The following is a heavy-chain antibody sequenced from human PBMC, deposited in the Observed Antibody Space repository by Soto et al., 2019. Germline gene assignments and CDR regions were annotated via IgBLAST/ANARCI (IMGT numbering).Heavy chain of an antibody. V-gene: IGHV1-69*06. D-gene: IGHD5-18*01. CDR3: ARVWLQLNFWNWFDP. CDR1: GGTFSSYA. Sequence: QVQLVQSGAEVKKPGSSVKVSCKASGGTFSSYAISWVRQAPGQGLEWMGGIIPIFGTANYAQKFQGRVTITAVKSTSTAYMELSSLRSEDTAVYYCARVWLQLNFWNWFDPWGQGTLVTVSS. J-gene: IGHJ5*02. CDR2: IIPIFGTA.